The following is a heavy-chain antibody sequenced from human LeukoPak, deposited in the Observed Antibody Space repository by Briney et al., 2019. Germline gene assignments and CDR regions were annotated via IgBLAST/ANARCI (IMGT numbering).Heavy chain of an antibody. V-gene: IGHV1-69*06. D-gene: IGHD6-6*01. CDR2: IIPIFGTA. Sequence: ASVKVSCKASGGTFSSYAISWVRRAPGQGLEWMGGIIPIFGTANYAQKFQGRVTITADKSTSTAYMELSSLRSEDTAVYYCARSMGSSSYPPDYWGQGTLVTVSS. CDR1: GGTFSSYA. CDR3: ARSMGSSSYPPDY. J-gene: IGHJ4*02.